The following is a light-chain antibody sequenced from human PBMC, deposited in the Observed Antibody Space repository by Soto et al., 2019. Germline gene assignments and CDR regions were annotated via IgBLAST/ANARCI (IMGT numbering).Light chain of an antibody. V-gene: IGLV1-47*01. CDR1: SSNIGSNF. CDR3: AAWDDSLSGWV. Sequence: QSVLTQPPSASGTPGQRVTISCSGSSSNIGSNFVYWYQQFPGTAPKLLIYRNNQRPSGVPDRFSGSKSGTSASLAISGLPSEDEADYYCAAWDDSLSGWVFGGGTKLTV. CDR2: RNN. J-gene: IGLJ3*02.